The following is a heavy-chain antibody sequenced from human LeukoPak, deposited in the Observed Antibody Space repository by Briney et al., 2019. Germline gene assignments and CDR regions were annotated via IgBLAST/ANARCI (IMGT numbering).Heavy chain of an antibody. Sequence: PGGSLRLSCAASGFTFSSYAISWVRQAPGQGLEWMGGIIPIFGTANYAQKFQGRVTITADESTSTAYMELSSLRSEDTAVYYCAREIGVTIFGVVIWGQGTLVTVSS. V-gene: IGHV1-69*01. J-gene: IGHJ4*02. CDR1: GFTFSSYA. CDR3: AREIGVTIFGVVI. D-gene: IGHD3-3*01. CDR2: IIPIFGTA.